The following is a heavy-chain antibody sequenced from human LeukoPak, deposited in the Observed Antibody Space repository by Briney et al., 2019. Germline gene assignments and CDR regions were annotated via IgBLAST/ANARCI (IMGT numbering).Heavy chain of an antibody. Sequence: ASVKVSCKASGYTFTGYYMHWVRQAPGQGLEWMGWINPNSGGTNYAQKFQGRVTMTRDTSISTAYMELSRLRSDDTAVYYCARDRQLRSLEWSDFDYWGQGTLVTVSS. D-gene: IGHD3-3*01. V-gene: IGHV1-2*02. CDR2: INPNSGGT. J-gene: IGHJ4*02. CDR1: GYTFTGYY. CDR3: ARDRQLRSLEWSDFDY.